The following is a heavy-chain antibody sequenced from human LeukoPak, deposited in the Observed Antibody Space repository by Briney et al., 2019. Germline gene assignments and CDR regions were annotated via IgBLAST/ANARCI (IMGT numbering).Heavy chain of an antibody. Sequence: GSSVKVSCKASGGTFSSYAISWVRQAPGQGLERMGGIIPIFGTANYAQKFQGRVTITADESTSTAYMELSSLRSEDTAVYYCASSSTKGGYFDYWGQGTLVTVSS. CDR1: GGTFSSYA. J-gene: IGHJ4*02. V-gene: IGHV1-69*01. D-gene: IGHD2-2*01. CDR3: ASSSTKGGYFDY. CDR2: IIPIFGTA.